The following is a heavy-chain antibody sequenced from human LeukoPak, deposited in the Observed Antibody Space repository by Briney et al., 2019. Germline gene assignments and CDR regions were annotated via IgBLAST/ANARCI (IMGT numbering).Heavy chain of an antibody. CDR2: INPNSGGT. J-gene: IGHJ4*02. Sequence: ASVKVSCKASGYTFTGYYMHWVRQAPGQGLEWMGRINPNSGGTNYAQKFQGRVTMTRDTSISTAYMELSRLRSDDTAVYYCARVRLYSSSWLSYWGQGTLVTVSS. CDR1: GYTFTGYY. CDR3: ARVRLYSSSWLSY. D-gene: IGHD6-13*01. V-gene: IGHV1-2*06.